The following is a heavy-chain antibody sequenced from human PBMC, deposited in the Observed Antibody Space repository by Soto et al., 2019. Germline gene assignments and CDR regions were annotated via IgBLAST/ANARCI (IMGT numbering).Heavy chain of an antibody. Sequence: QVQLVQSGAEVKKPGSSVKVSCKASGGTFSSYTISWVRQAPGQGLEWMGRIIPILGIANYAQKFQGRVTIXXDXSXITAYMELSSLRSEDTAVYYCAGLAYCGGDCYDADYWGQGTLVTVSS. D-gene: IGHD2-21*02. CDR1: GGTFSSYT. CDR3: AGLAYCGGDCYDADY. V-gene: IGHV1-69*02. CDR2: IIPILGIA. J-gene: IGHJ4*02.